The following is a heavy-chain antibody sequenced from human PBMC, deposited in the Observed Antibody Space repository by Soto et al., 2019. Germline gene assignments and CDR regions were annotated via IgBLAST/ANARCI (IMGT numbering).Heavy chain of an antibody. V-gene: IGHV1-2*04. D-gene: IGHD6-13*01. CDR3: ARGSSSYHAAPDY. CDR2: INPNSGGT. J-gene: IGHJ4*02. Sequence: ASVKVSCKASGYTFTGYYMHWVRQAPGQGLEWMGWINPNSGGTKYAQKFQGWVTMTRDTSNSTAYMELSRLRSDDKAKYYCARGSSSYHAAPDYWGQGTLVTVSS. CDR1: GYTFTGYY.